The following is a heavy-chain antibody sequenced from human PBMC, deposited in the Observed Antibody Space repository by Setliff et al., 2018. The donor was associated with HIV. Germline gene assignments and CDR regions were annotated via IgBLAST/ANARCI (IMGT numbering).Heavy chain of an antibody. V-gene: IGHV1-2*06. CDR2: INPNTGAT. CDR3: ARDGNLYTTSITAGPYYFDF. CDR1: GYTFTDYF. J-gene: IGHJ4*02. D-gene: IGHD6-13*01. Sequence: ASVKVSCKAFGYTFTDYFLHWVRQAPGQGLEWMGRINPNTGATYSARKFQGRVTMTRDTSTSTVYMEVSSLRSEDTAVYYCARDGNLYTTSITAGPYYFDFWGQG.